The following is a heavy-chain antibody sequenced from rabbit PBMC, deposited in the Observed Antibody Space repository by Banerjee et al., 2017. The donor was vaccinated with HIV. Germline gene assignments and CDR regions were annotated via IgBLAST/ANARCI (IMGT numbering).Heavy chain of an antibody. D-gene: IGHD7-1*01. CDR3: ARDRDGDAGYGSLAL. CDR2: IDPIFDST. J-gene: IGHJ4*01. CDR1: GIDFSNYY. Sequence: QLEESGGGLVTLGGSLKLSCKASGIDFSNYYMTWVRQAPGKGLEWIGYIDPIFDSTYYATWVNGRFTISSHNAQNTLYLQLSSLTAADTATYFCARDRDGDAGYGSLALWGPGTWSPS. V-gene: IGHV1S7*01.